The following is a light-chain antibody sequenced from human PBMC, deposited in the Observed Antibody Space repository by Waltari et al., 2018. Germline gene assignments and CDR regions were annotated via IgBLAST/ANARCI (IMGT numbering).Light chain of an antibody. V-gene: IGKV1-9*01. Sequence: IQLTQSPSSLSASVGDRVTLTCRASQDIITSVAWYQQKAGKAPKLLIYAASTLQSGVPSRGSGSGSGTEFTLTIGSLQPEDFATYYCQQLKTYPLTFGGGTKVEIK. CDR2: AAS. CDR3: QQLKTYPLT. CDR1: QDIITS. J-gene: IGKJ4*01.